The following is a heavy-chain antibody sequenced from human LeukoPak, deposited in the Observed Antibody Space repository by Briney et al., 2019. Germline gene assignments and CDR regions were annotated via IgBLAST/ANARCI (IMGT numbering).Heavy chain of an antibody. CDR3: TTAAVAGHY. CDR1: GFTVSSNY. CDR2: IYSGGST. Sequence: GGSLRLSCAASGFTVSSNYMSWVRQAPGKGLEWVSVIYSGGSTYYADSVKGRFTISRDNPKNTLYLQMNSLKTEDTAVYYCTTAAVAGHYWGQGTLVTVSS. J-gene: IGHJ4*02. V-gene: IGHV3-53*01. D-gene: IGHD6-19*01.